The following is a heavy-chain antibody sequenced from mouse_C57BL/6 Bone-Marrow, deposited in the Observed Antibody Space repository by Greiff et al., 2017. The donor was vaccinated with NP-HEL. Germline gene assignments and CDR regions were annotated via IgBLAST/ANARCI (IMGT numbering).Heavy chain of an antibody. V-gene: IGHV1-78*01. CDR2: IYPRDGST. D-gene: IGHD2-1*01. CDR3: AREGVYYGNYEGIFLAY. Sequence: QVQLQQSDAELVKPGASVKISCKVSGYTFTDHTIHWMKQRPEQGLEWIGYIYPRDGSTKYNEKFKGKATLTADKSSSTAYMQLNSLTSEDSAVYFCAREGVYYGNYEGIFLAYWGQGTLVTVSA. J-gene: IGHJ3*01. CDR1: GYTFTDHT.